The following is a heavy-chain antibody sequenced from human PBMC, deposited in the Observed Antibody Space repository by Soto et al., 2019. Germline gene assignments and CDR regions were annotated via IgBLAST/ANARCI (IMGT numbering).Heavy chain of an antibody. CDR3: ARAYSSDVSRSAAEYFQH. CDR2: ISSSSSYI. CDR1: GFTFSSYS. D-gene: IGHD6-25*01. Sequence: GGSLRLSCAASGFTFSSYSMNWVRQAPGKGLEWVSSISSSSSYIYYADSVKGRFTISRDNAKNSLYLQMNSLRAEDTAVYYCARAYSSDVSRSAAEYFQHWGQGTLVTVSS. V-gene: IGHV3-21*01. J-gene: IGHJ1*01.